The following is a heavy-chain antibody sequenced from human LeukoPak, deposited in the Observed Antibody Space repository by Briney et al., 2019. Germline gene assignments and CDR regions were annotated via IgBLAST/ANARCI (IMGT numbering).Heavy chain of an antibody. J-gene: IGHJ4*02. CDR3: ASDGPRGYSHSGYDS. Sequence: ASVTVSCKASGYTFTGYYIHWVRQAPGQGLDWMGWITPNSGATYYAQKFQGRVIMTRDTSLSTVYMELSSLTSDDTAMYFCASDGPRGYSHSGYDSWGQGTPVTVSS. CDR2: ITPNSGAT. D-gene: IGHD5-18*01. V-gene: IGHV1-2*02. CDR1: GYTFTGYY.